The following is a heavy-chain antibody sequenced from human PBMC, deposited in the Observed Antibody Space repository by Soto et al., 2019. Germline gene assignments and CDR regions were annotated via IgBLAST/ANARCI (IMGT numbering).Heavy chain of an antibody. CDR2: IIPIFGTA. D-gene: IGHD2-15*01. CDR1: GGTFSSYA. V-gene: IGHV1-69*13. CDR3: ARDTPDCSGGSCYPGGNWFDP. J-gene: IGHJ5*02. Sequence: SVKVSCKASGGTFSSYAISWVRQAPGQGLEWMGGIIPIFGTANYAQKFQGRVTITADESTSTAYMELSSLRSEDTAVYYCARDTPDCSGGSCYPGGNWFDPWGQGTLVTVSS.